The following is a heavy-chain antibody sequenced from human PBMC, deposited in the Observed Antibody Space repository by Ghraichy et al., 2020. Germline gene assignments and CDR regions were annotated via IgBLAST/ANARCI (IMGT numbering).Heavy chain of an antibody. CDR1: GGSFSGYY. CDR3: ARIHGWDYDSSGYDSRSYYFDY. J-gene: IGHJ4*02. CDR2: INHSVST. D-gene: IGHD3-22*01. Sequence: SETLSLTCAVYGGSFSGYYWSWIRQPPGKGLECIGEINHSVSTNYNPALKRRVTISVDTSKNQFSLQLSTVTAAATAVYYGARIHGWDYDSSGYDSRSYYFDYWGQGTLVTVSS. V-gene: IGHV4-34*01.